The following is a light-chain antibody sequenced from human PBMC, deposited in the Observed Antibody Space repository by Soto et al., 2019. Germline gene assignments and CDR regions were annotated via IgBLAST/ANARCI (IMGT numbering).Light chain of an antibody. V-gene: IGKV3-15*01. CDR1: QSVSTY. Sequence: ETIMTQSPATLSVSPGEGVVLSCRASQSVSTYLAWYQQRPGQAPRLLIYGASTRATGIPTRFGGSGSGTEFTLTIGSLQSEDSAVYYCQQYKDWPKTFGQGTKVEI. CDR2: GAS. J-gene: IGKJ1*01. CDR3: QQYKDWPKT.